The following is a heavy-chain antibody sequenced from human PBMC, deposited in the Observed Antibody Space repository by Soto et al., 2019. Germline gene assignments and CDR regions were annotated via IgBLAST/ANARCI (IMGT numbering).Heavy chain of an antibody. J-gene: IGHJ4*02. D-gene: IGHD4-4*01. CDR1: GFPFSSYV. Sequence: GGSLRLSCAASGFPFSSYVMAWVRQAPGKGLEWVSGISGGGSNTFYADSVKGRFTISRDNSKNTLLLQMNSLGAEDTAVYYCAKDSNKYSSSLRGRYLDYWGQGIGVTVSS. CDR3: AKDSNKYSSSLRGRYLDY. V-gene: IGHV3-23*01. CDR2: ISGGGSNT.